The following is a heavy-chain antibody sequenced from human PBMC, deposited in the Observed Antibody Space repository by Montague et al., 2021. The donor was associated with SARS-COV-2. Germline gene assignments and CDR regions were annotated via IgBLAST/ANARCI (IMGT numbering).Heavy chain of an antibody. CDR1: GASLSSDSLS. CDR2: TYYRSKWYN. J-gene: IGHJ3*02. D-gene: IGHD2-2*03. Sequence: VSPGASLSSDSLSWHWIRQSPSRGLEWLASTYYRSKWYNDSAPSVSGRATVKPDTSRNQFSLHLDSVTPEDTALYFCARKMDSSFDIWGKGTMVIVSS. V-gene: IGHV6-1*01. CDR3: ARKMDSSFDI.